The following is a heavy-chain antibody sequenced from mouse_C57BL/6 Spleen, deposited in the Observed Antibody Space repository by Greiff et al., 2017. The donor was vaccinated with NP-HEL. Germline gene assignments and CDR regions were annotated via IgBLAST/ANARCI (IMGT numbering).Heavy chain of an antibody. CDR2: INPNNGGT. D-gene: IGHD1-1*01. V-gene: IGHV1-22*01. CDR1: GYTFTDYN. J-gene: IGHJ2*01. Sequence: VQLQQSGPELVKPGASVKMSCKASGYTFTDYNMHWVKQSHGKSLEWIGYINPNNGGTSYNQKFKGKATLNVNKSSSTAYMVLRSLTSEDAAVYYCSSPLYYGSRYYFDYWGQGTTLTVSS. CDR3: SSPLYYGSRYYFDY.